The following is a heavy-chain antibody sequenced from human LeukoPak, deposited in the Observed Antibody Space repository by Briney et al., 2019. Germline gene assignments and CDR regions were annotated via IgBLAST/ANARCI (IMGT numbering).Heavy chain of an antibody. CDR1: GYTFTGYY. D-gene: IGHD3-22*01. CDR2: INPNSGGT. J-gene: IGHJ5*02. Sequence: ASVKVSCKASGYTFTGYYMHWVRQAPGQGLEWMGWINPNSGGTNYAQKFQGRVTMTRDTSISTAYMELSRLRSDDTAVYYCARGIGWDSSGYGLHSWFDPWGQGTLVTVSS. V-gene: IGHV1-2*02. CDR3: ARGIGWDSSGYGLHSWFDP.